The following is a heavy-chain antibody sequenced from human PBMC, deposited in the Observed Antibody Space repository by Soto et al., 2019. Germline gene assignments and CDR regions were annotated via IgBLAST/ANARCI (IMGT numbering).Heavy chain of an antibody. CDR2: ISLYNGHT. D-gene: IGHD6-19*01. CDR1: GDTVTKYG. Sequence: QVQLVQSGGEVKKPGASVKVSCKASGDTVTKYGIRWVRQAPGQGLEWLGWISLYNGHTNYALKFQDRITFTTDTTMSSASMDLSSLTCDDTAVYYCASATRVAVAGKETCGQGTRVTVAS. J-gene: IGHJ5*02. V-gene: IGHV1-18*01. CDR3: ASATRVAVAGKET.